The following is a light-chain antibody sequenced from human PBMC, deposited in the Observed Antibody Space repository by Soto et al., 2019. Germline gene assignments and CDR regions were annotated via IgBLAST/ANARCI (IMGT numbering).Light chain of an antibody. J-gene: IGKJ1*01. CDR2: DAS. V-gene: IGKV3-11*01. Sequence: EIVLTQSPATLSLSPGERDILSCRASQSFSSYFAWYQQKPGQDPSNRISDASNSATGIPARFSGSGSGTDFTLTISSLEPAYFAVYDCQPRGNWPLTVGHGTKVDSK. CDR3: QPRGNWPLT. CDR1: QSFSSY.